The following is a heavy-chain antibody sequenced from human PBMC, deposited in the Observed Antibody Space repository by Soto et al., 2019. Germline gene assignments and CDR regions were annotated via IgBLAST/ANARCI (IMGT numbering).Heavy chain of an antibody. Sequence: EVQLLDSGGGLVQPGGSLRLSCAASGLTFNNYAMTWVRQAPGKGLEWVSAISGGGDTTSYADSVKGLFTVSRDGSKNTMYLQMSSLRAEDTAIYYCAKGRGGSGSLTPRVDFWGQGTLVTVSS. J-gene: IGHJ4*02. CDR3: AKGRGGSGSLTPRVDF. CDR1: GLTFNNYA. D-gene: IGHD3-10*01. CDR2: ISGGGDTT. V-gene: IGHV3-23*01.